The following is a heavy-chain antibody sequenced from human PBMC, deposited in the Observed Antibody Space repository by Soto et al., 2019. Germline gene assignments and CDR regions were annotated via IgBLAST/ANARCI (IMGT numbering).Heavy chain of an antibody. J-gene: IGHJ4*02. D-gene: IGHD3-3*01. CDR1: GFTFSSYS. CDR3: ARASYYDFWSGYFCYFDY. V-gene: IGHV3-48*02. Sequence: GGSLRLSCAASGFTFSSYSMNWVRQAPGKGLEWVSYISSSSSTIYYADSVKGRFTISRDNAKNSLYLQMNSLRDEDTAVYYCARASYYDFWSGYFCYFDYWGQGTLVTVSS. CDR2: ISSSSSTI.